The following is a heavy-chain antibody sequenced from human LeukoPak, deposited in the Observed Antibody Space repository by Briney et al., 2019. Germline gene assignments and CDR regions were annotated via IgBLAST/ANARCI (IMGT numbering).Heavy chain of an antibody. CDR2: IYYSGST. Sequence: SETLSLTCTVSGGSISSYYWSWIRQPAGKGLEWIGYIYYSGSTNYNPSLKSRVTISVDTSKNQFSLKLSSVTAADTAVYYCARDVVGAGTFFDYWGQGTLVTVSS. CDR3: ARDVVGAGTFFDY. D-gene: IGHD6-19*01. V-gene: IGHV4-59*01. J-gene: IGHJ4*02. CDR1: GGSISSYY.